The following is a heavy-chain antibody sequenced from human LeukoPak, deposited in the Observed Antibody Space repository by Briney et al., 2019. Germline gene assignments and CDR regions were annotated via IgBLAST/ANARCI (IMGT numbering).Heavy chain of an antibody. CDR3: ASGLYDFWSGYYTANFDY. CDR2: ISSTSSYI. D-gene: IGHD3-3*01. J-gene: IGHJ4*02. CDR1: GFTFSDYS. Sequence: GGSLRLSCAASGFTFSDYSMNWVRQAPGKGLEWVSSISSTSSYIYYADSVKGRFTISRDNAKNSLYLQMNSLRAEDTAVYYCASGLYDFWSGYYTANFDYWGQGTLVTVSS. V-gene: IGHV3-21*01.